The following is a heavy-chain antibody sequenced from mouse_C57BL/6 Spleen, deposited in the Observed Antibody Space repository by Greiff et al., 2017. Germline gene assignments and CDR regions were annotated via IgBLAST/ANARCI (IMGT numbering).Heavy chain of an antibody. CDR2: INPYNGDT. CDR1: GYSFTGYF. D-gene: IGHD1-1*01. CDR3: ARVDYYGSSYDAMDY. Sequence: EVQLVESGPELVKPGDSVKISCKASGYSFTGYFMNWVMQSHGKSLEWIGRINPYNGDTFYNQKFKGKATLTVDKSSSTAHMELRSLTSEDSAVYYCARVDYYGSSYDAMDYWGQGTSVTVSS. J-gene: IGHJ4*01. V-gene: IGHV1-20*01.